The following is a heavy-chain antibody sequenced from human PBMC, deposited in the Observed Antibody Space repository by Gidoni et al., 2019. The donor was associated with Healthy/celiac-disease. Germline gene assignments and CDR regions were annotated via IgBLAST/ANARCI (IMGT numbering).Heavy chain of an antibody. V-gene: IGHV3-53*01. CDR1: GFPVISNY. D-gene: IGHD1-1*01. CDR2: IYSGGRT. Sequence: EVQLLESEGGLIQPGGSLRLSCAASGFPVISNYMSWVRQSPGKGLEWGAVIYSGGRTYYADSVKGRFTISRDNSKNTLYLQMNSLRDEDTAVYYCARLDWYRFPDYWGQGTLVTVSS. J-gene: IGHJ4*02. CDR3: ARLDWYRFPDY.